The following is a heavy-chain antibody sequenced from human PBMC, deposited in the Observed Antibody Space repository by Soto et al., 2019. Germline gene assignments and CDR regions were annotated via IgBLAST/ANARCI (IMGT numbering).Heavy chain of an antibody. Sequence: EVRLVESGGALVQRGGSLTLSCAASGFRFSIYSMNWVRQAPGKGLEWSAYITSDTKTIKYAESVKGRFTISRDNAKNSVYLQMNNLSDEDTAVYYFARSVEGHFDYWGQGTVVTVSS. V-gene: IGHV3-48*02. D-gene: IGHD6-19*01. CDR1: GFRFSIYS. CDR2: ITSDTKTI. CDR3: ARSVEGHFDY. J-gene: IGHJ4*02.